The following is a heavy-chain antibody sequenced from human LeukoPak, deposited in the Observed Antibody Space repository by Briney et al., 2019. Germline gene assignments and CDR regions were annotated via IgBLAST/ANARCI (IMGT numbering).Heavy chain of an antibody. CDR3: ARSRSGYYEDY. J-gene: IGHJ4*02. CDR2: IKEDGSEK. V-gene: IGHV3-7*01. CDR1: GFTFSSYA. D-gene: IGHD3-22*01. Sequence: GGSLRLSCAASGFTFSSYAMSWVRQAPGKGLEWVANIKEDGSEKYYVDSVKGRFTISRDNAKNSLSLQVNSLSAEDTAVYYCARSRSGYYEDYWGQGTLVTVSS.